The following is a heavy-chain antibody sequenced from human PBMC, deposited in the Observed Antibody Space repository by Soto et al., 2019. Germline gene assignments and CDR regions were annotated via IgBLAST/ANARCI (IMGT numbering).Heavy chain of an antibody. J-gene: IGHJ5*02. CDR2: ISAYNGNT. Sequence: QVPLVQSGAEVKKPGASVKVSCKASGYTFTSYGISWVRQAPGQGLEWMGWISAYNGNTNYAQKLQGRVTMTTDTSTSTAYMELRSLRSDDTAVYYCARGDYDYVWGSYRWSDPWGQGTLVTVSS. CDR1: GYTFTSYG. V-gene: IGHV1-18*01. D-gene: IGHD3-16*02. CDR3: ARGDYDYVWGSYRWSDP.